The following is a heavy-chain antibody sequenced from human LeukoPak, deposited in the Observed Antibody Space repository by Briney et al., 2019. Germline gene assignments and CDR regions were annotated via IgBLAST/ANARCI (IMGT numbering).Heavy chain of an antibody. CDR3: ARPPEYSWLRLPFGC. Sequence: GWSLRLSWAASGFTFSSYALHLVRQAPGKGLELVAVISSDGSNKYYADSVNGRFTISRDNSKNTLYLQMNSLRGEDTAVYYCARPPEYSWLRLPFGCWGQGTLVTVSS. D-gene: IGHD5-12*01. CDR2: ISSDGSNK. V-gene: IGHV3-30*04. J-gene: IGHJ4*02. CDR1: GFTFSSYA.